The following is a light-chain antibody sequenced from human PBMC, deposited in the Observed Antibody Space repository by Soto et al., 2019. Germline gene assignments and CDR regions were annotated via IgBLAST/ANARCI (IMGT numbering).Light chain of an antibody. J-gene: IGKJ4*01. CDR3: QQYNNWPLS. CDR2: DAS. V-gene: IGKV3-15*01. Sequence: EVVMTQSPATLSVSPGERATLSCRASQSVSNNLAWYQQKPGQAPRLPIYDASTRATGIPARFSGSGSGTEFTLTISSLQSEDFAVYYCQQYNNWPLSFGGGTKVDIK. CDR1: QSVSNN.